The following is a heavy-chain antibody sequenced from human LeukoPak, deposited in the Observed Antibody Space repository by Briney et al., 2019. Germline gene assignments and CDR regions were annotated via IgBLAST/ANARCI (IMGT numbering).Heavy chain of an antibody. V-gene: IGHV3-23*01. CDR2: ISGSGGST. J-gene: IGHJ4*02. D-gene: IGHD4-23*01. Sequence: PGGSLRLSCAASGFTFSSYAMSWVRQAPGKGLEWVSAISGSGGSTYYADSVKGRFTISRDNAKNSLYLQMNSLRAEDTAVYYCARLGTTVVTPSDYWGQGTLVTVSS. CDR1: GFTFSSYA. CDR3: ARLGTTVVTPSDY.